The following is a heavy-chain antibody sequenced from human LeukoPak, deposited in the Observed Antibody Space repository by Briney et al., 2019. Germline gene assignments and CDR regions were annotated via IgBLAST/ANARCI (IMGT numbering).Heavy chain of an antibody. CDR3: ARGQGSGSSWAFDY. Sequence: SETLSLTCSVSGDSLIRYFWSWIRQPGGKGLDWIVYIHYSESTTYNPSLKNRVTISAAPSKHQLSLSLSSVTAADTAVYYCARGQGSGSSWAFDYWGQGTLVTVSS. CDR1: GDSLIRYF. V-gene: IGHV4-59*01. D-gene: IGHD1-26*01. J-gene: IGHJ4*02. CDR2: IHYSEST.